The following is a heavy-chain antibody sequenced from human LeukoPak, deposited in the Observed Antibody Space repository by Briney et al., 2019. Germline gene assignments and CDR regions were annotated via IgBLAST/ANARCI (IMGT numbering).Heavy chain of an antibody. Sequence: GSLRLSCAASGFTFSSYGMHWVRQAPCKGLEWIGEINHSGGTNYNPSLKSRVTISVDTSKNQFSLKLSSVTAADTAVYYCARHPGRVYGDYRPWRYFDLWGRGTLVTVSS. CDR2: INHSGGT. J-gene: IGHJ2*01. CDR3: ARHPGRVYGDYRPWRYFDL. CDR1: GFTFSSYG. D-gene: IGHD4-17*01. V-gene: IGHV4-34*01.